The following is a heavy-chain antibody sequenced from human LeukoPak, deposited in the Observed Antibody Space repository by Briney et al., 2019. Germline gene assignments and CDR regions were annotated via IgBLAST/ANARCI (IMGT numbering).Heavy chain of an antibody. Sequence: PSETLSLTCTVSSGSIGSFYWSWIRLPPGKGLEWIGYIYYTGATYYNPSLKSRVTISLETSKNQFSLKLSSVTAADAAVYYCARAGYSYGTGYYFDYWGQGALVTVSS. CDR1: SGSIGSFY. CDR3: ARAGYSYGTGYYFDY. D-gene: IGHD5-18*01. V-gene: IGHV4-59*01. CDR2: IYYTGAT. J-gene: IGHJ4*02.